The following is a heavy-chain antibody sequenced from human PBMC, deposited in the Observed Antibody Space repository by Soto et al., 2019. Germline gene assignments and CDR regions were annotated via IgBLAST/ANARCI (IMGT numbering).Heavy chain of an antibody. CDR2: IVPLLGTT. J-gene: IGHJ3*02. CDR1: GDSFSSYT. D-gene: IGHD1-1*01. Sequence: QVQLVQSGAAVEKPGSSVKISCKTSGDSFSSYTLSWMRQAPGHGLEWMGRIVPLLGTTNYAQKFQVSVTVTADKSTSTVYMEVRSLRSADTSLDYCARDLSAGAGTQAFDIWGQGTMVIVSS. CDR3: ARDLSAGAGTQAFDI. V-gene: IGHV1-69*08.